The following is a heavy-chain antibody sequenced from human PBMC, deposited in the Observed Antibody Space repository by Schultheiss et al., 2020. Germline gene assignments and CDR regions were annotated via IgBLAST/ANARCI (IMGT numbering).Heavy chain of an antibody. CDR1: GFTFSSYG. CDR2: IWYDGSNK. Sequence: GESLKISCAASGFTFSSYGMHWVRQAPGKGLEWVAVIWYDGSNKYYADSVKGRFTISRDNSKNTLYLQMNSLRAEDTAVYYCARGEKLAYNWFDPWGQGTLVTVSS. CDR3: ARGEKLAYNWFDP. J-gene: IGHJ5*02. V-gene: IGHV3-33*01. D-gene: IGHD6-6*01.